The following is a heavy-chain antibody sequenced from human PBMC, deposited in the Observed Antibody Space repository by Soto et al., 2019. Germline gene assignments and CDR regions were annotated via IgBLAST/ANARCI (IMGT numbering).Heavy chain of an antibody. J-gene: IGHJ4*02. CDR3: ARVTGFYGSGEIDY. Sequence: QVQLVESGGGVVQPGRSLRLSCAASGFTFSNYGMHWVRQAPGKGLEWVTTISSDGNDKYYAGSVKGRFTISRDNSENTLDLQMNGLRAEDTAVYYCARVTGFYGSGEIDYWGQGTLVTVSS. CDR2: ISSDGNDK. D-gene: IGHD3-10*01. CDR1: GFTFSNYG. V-gene: IGHV3-30*03.